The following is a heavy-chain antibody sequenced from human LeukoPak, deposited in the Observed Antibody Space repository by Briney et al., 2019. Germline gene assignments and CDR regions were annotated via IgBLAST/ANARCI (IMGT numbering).Heavy chain of an antibody. V-gene: IGHV3-7*01. Sequence: GGPLRLSCTASGFTFSSSWMAWVRQAPGKGLEWVANIKYDGSTKHSVYSVTGRFTISRDNAKNSLYLQMNNLRVDDTAVYYCARDTEGNLDHWGQGTLVTVSS. D-gene: IGHD4-23*01. CDR2: IKYDGSTK. CDR1: GFTFSSSW. CDR3: ARDTEGNLDH. J-gene: IGHJ4*02.